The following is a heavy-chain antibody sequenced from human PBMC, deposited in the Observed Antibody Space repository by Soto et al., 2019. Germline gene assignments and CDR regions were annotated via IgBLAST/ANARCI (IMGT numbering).Heavy chain of an antibody. CDR3: AKDFTEWDKSPHHGGYYYYYGMDV. Sequence: PGGSLRLSCAASGFTFSSYGMHWVRQAPGKGLEWVAVISYDGSNKYYADSVKGRFTISRDNSKNTLYLQMNSLRAEDTAVYYCAKDFTEWDKSPHHGGYYYYYGMDVWGQGTTVTVSS. V-gene: IGHV3-30*18. J-gene: IGHJ6*02. CDR1: GFTFSSYG. CDR2: ISYDGSNK. D-gene: IGHD2-15*01.